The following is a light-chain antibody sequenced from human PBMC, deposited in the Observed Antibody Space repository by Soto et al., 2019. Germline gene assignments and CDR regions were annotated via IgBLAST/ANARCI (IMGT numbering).Light chain of an antibody. CDR2: DVT. CDR1: SSDVDNYDY. V-gene: IGLV2-14*01. CDR3: SSYKSSHTLWV. Sequence: QSVLTQPASISGSPGQSITISCTGISSDVDNYDYVSWYQHHPGKAPKLMIYDVTHRPSGVSNRFSGSKSGNTASLTISGLQAEDEADYYCSSYKSSHTLWVSGGGTKVTVL. J-gene: IGLJ3*02.